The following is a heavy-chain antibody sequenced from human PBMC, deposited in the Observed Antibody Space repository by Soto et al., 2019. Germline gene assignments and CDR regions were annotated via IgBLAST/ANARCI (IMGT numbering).Heavy chain of an antibody. CDR1: GYSFTSYW. J-gene: IGHJ6*02. Sequence: GESLKISCKGSGYSFTSYWIGWVRQMPGKGLEWMGIIYPGDSDTRYSPSFQGQDTISADKSISTAYLQWSSLKASDTAMYYCARHPYCTNGVCYHEPVDVWGQGTTVTVSS. V-gene: IGHV5-51*01. D-gene: IGHD2-8*01. CDR2: IYPGDSDT. CDR3: ARHPYCTNGVCYHEPVDV.